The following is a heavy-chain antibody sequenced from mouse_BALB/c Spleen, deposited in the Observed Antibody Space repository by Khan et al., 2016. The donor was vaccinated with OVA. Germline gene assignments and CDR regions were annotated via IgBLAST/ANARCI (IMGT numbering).Heavy chain of an antibody. CDR3: ARGCWYFDV. J-gene: IGHJ1*01. CDR2: INTYTGEP. V-gene: IGHV9-1*02. CDR1: GYTFTNQG. D-gene: IGHD3-3*01. Sequence: QIQLVQSGPELKKPGETVKISCKASGYTFTNQGMNWVKQAPGKGLKWMGWINTYTGEPTYADDFKGRFAFSLETSASTAYLQINNLKNEDMSTYFCARGCWYFDVWGAGTTVTVSS.